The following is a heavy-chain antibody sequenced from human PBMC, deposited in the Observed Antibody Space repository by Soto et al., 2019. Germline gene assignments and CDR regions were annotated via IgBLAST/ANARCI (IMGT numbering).Heavy chain of an antibody. CDR1: GFTVSSYA. J-gene: IGHJ4*02. Sequence: GGSLRLACVASGFTVSSYAMSWVRQAPGKGLEWVSVISGSGDITYYADSVKGRFTISRDNSKNTLYLQMNSLRAEDTAVYYCAKVGYSSGWSPYYWGQGTLVTVSS. V-gene: IGHV3-23*01. D-gene: IGHD6-19*01. CDR2: ISGSGDIT. CDR3: AKVGYSSGWSPYY.